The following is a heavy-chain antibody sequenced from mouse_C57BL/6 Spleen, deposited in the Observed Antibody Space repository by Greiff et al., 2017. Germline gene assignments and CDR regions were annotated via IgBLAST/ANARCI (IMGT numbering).Heavy chain of an antibody. CDR1: GYTFTDSE. CDR2: IDPEIGGT. D-gene: IGHD2-5*01. V-gene: IGHV1-15*01. J-gene: IGHJ2*01. CDR3: TRGGSNYLTFDY. Sequence: VHLVESGAELVRPGASVTLSCKASGYTFTDSEMHWVKQTPVHGLEWIGAIDPEIGGTAYNPKFKGKAILTADNSTSTAYMELRSLTSEDSAVYYCTRGGSNYLTFDYWGQGTTLTVSS.